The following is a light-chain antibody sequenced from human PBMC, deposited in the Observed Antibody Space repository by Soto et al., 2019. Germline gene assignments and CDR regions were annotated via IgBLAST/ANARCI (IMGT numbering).Light chain of an antibody. CDR2: GAS. Sequence: EIVLTQSPGTLSLSPGERATLSCRASQSVSSSYLAWYQQKPGQAPRLLIYGASSRATGIPDRFSGSGTGTDVKFTVSRPEPEDFAVYYCQQDGSSPLTFGGGNKVEIK. J-gene: IGKJ4*01. CDR3: QQDGSSPLT. V-gene: IGKV3-20*01. CDR1: QSVSSSY.